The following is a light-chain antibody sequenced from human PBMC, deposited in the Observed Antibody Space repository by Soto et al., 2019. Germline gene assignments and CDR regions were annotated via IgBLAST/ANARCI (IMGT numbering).Light chain of an antibody. CDR1: QGISSW. V-gene: IGKV1-12*01. Sequence: DIQMTQSPSSVSASVGDRVTITCRASQGISSWLGWYQQKPGKAPKLLIYAASNLQSGVPSRFSGSGSETHFTLTINSLQPEDFATYYCQQTNSFPLTFGGGTPVDIX. CDR2: AAS. CDR3: QQTNSFPLT. J-gene: IGKJ4*01.